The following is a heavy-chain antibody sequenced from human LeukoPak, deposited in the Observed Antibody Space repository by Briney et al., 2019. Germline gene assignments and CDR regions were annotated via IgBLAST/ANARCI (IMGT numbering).Heavy chain of an antibody. Sequence: PGGSLRLSCAASGFTFSSYSMNWVRQAPGKGLEWVSSISSSSYIYYADSVKGRFTISRDNAKNSLYLQMNSLRAEDTAVYYCAREVAAAPNWFDPWGQGTLVTVSS. CDR3: AREVAAAPNWFDP. D-gene: IGHD6-13*01. J-gene: IGHJ5*02. V-gene: IGHV3-21*01. CDR2: ISSSSYI. CDR1: GFTFSSYS.